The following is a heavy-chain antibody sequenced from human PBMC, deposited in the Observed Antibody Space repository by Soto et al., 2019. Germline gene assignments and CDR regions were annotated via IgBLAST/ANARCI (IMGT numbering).Heavy chain of an antibody. CDR2: IYHSGST. Sequence: PSETLSLTCAVSGYSISIGYYCGCIRQPPGKGLEWIGSIYHSGSTYYNPSLKSRVTISVDTSKNQFSLKLSSVTAADTAVYYCARERGDNYYDIWGQGTLVTVSS. J-gene: IGHJ4*02. CDR3: ARERGDNYYDI. CDR1: GYSISIGYY. V-gene: IGHV4-38-2*02. D-gene: IGHD3-22*01.